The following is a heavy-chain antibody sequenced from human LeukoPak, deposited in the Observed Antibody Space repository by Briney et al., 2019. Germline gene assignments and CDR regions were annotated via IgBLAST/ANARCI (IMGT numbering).Heavy chain of an antibody. V-gene: IGHV1-18*01. Sequence: ASVKVSCKASGYTFTSYGISWVRQAPGQGLEWMGWISAYNGNTNYAQKLQGRVTMTTDTSTSTAYMELRSLRSDDTAVYYWARVRGYDYHYYYNGMDVGGKGTTFTVSS. D-gene: IGHD5-12*01. CDR3: ARVRGYDYHYYYNGMDV. CDR2: ISAYNGNT. CDR1: GYTFTSYG. J-gene: IGHJ6*04.